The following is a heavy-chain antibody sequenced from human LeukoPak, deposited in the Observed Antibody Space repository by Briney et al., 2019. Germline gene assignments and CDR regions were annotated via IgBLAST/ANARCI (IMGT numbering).Heavy chain of an antibody. Sequence: SETLSLTCSVSGGSVSSGSYYWSWIRQPPGKGLEWIGYIYYSGSTNYNPSLKSRVTISVDTSKNQFSLKLSSVTAADTAVYYCASLASVYYYDSSDYYYYFDYWGQGTLVTVSS. D-gene: IGHD3-22*01. CDR2: IYYSGST. CDR1: GGSVSSGSYY. V-gene: IGHV4-61*01. CDR3: ASLASVYYYDSSDYYYYFDY. J-gene: IGHJ4*02.